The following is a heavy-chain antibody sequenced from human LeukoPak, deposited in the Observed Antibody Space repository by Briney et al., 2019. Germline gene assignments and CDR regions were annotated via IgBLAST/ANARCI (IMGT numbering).Heavy chain of an antibody. CDR2: ISGSGDST. D-gene: IGHD6-13*01. J-gene: IGHJ4*02. CDR3: AKTRPLDSSSWSHGDY. CDR1: EFTFSSYG. Sequence: GGSLRLSCAASEFTFSSYGMHWVRQAPGKGLEWVSAISGSGDSTYYGDSVKGRFTISRDNSKNTLYLQMNSLRAEDTAVYYCAKTRPLDSSSWSHGDYWGQGTLVTVSS. V-gene: IGHV3-23*01.